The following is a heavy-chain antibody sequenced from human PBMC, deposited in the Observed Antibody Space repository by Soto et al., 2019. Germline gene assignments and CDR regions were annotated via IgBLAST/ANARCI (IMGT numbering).Heavy chain of an antibody. CDR3: ARGPYNVWESPHIVVVPAAMIVDY. J-gene: IGHJ4*02. D-gene: IGHD2-2*01. CDR1: GYTFTSYG. V-gene: IGHV1-18*01. Sequence: ASVKVSCKASGYTFTSYGISWVRQAPGQGLEWMGWISAYNGNTNYAQKLQGRVTMTTDTSTSTAYMELRSLRSDDTAVYYCARGPYNVWESPHIVVVPAAMIVDYWGQGTLVTVSS. CDR2: ISAYNGNT.